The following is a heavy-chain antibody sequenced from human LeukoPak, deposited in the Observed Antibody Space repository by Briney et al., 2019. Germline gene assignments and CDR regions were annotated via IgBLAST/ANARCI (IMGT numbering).Heavy chain of an antibody. CDR1: GFCLSSYW. J-gene: IGHJ4*02. D-gene: IGHD6-19*01. Sequence: GGSLRLSCAAPGFCLSSYWMHWVRPPPGKGLVWVAHINRYESSRYYADSVNGRFTISRDNAKNTLYLQMNSLRAEDTAIYFCARDWAVADVDNYWGQGTLVTVSS. CDR2: INRYESSR. CDR3: ARDWAVADVDNY. V-gene: IGHV3-74*01.